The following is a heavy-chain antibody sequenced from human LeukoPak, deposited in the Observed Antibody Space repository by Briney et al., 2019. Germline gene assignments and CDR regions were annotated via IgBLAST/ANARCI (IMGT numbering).Heavy chain of an antibody. CDR3: ARVRYYYDSSGYYYTYYFDY. D-gene: IGHD3-22*01. CDR2: ISSSSSYI. V-gene: IGHV3-21*01. J-gene: IGHJ4*02. CDR1: GFTFSSYS. Sequence: SGGSLRLSCAASGFTFSSYSMNWVRQAPGKGLEWVSSISSSSSYIYYADSVKGRFTISRDNAKNSLYLQMNSLRAEDTAVYYCARVRYYYDSSGYYYTYYFDYWGQGTLVTVSS.